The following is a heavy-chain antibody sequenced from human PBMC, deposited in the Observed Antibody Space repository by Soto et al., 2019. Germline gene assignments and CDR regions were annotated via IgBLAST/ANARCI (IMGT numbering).Heavy chain of an antibody. CDR3: AKVLSPPGWLVQGAFDS. Sequence: EVQLLESGGGLVQPGGSLRLSCAASGFTFSSCGMSWVRQAPGKGLEWVSAISGSGSTYYADSVKGRFTISRDNSKNTLYLQINSLRAEDTAMYYCAKVLSPPGWLVQGAFDSWGQGIMVTVSS. D-gene: IGHD6-19*01. CDR1: GFTFSSCG. CDR2: ISGSGST. V-gene: IGHV3-23*01. J-gene: IGHJ4*02.